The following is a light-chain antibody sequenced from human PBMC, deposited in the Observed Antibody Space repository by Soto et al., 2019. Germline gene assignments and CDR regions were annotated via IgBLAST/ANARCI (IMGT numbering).Light chain of an antibody. CDR3: QQYGSSPWT. J-gene: IGKJ1*01. Sequence: EIVLTQSPGTLSLSPGERATLSCRGSQSVSSSYLAWYQQKPGQAPRLLIFGASSRATGIPDRFSGSGSGTAFTLTISRLEPEDFAVYYCQQYGSSPWTFGQGTEVEIK. CDR2: GAS. CDR1: QSVSSSY. V-gene: IGKV3-20*01.